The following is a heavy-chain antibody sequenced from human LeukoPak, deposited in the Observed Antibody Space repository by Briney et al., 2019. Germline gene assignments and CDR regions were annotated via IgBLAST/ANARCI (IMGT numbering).Heavy chain of an antibody. J-gene: IGHJ5*02. CDR1: GFTFSSYA. CDR2: ISGSGGST. Sequence: SGGSLRLSCAASGFTFSSYAMSWVRQAPGKGLEWVSAISGSGGSTYYADSVKGRFTISRDNSKNTLYLQMNSLRAEDTAVYYCAKGGRYYGSGSSYGWFDPWGQGTLVTVSS. CDR3: AKGGRYYGSGSSYGWFDP. D-gene: IGHD3-10*01. V-gene: IGHV3-23*01.